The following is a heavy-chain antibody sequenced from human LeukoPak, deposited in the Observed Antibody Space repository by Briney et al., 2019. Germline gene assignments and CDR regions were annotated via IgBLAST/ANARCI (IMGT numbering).Heavy chain of an antibody. CDR3: ARDLARGGYVDY. Sequence: SETLSLTCTVSGGSISSYYWGWIRQPPGKGLEWIGYIYYSGSTNYNPSLKSRVTISVDTSKNQSSLKLSSVTAADTAVYYCARDLARGGYVDYWGQGTLVTVSS. V-gene: IGHV4-59*01. J-gene: IGHJ4*02. D-gene: IGHD2-15*01. CDR2: IYYSGST. CDR1: GGSISSYY.